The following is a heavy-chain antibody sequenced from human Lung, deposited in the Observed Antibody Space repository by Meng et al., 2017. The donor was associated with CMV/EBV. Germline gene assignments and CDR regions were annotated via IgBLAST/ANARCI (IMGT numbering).Heavy chain of an antibody. CDR2: IFYDGNT. J-gene: IGHJ6*02. CDR3: ASFCMWGTGYYYYGMAV. D-gene: IGHD2-8*02. V-gene: IGHV4-39*01. CDR1: GGSIRSTSYY. Sequence: SETLSLTCTVSGGSIRSTSYYWGWIRQPPGKGLEWIGSIFYDGNTYYNPSLKSRVTISVDTSKNQFSVTLSSVTAADTAVYYCASFCMWGTGYYYYGMAVWGQGTXVTVSS.